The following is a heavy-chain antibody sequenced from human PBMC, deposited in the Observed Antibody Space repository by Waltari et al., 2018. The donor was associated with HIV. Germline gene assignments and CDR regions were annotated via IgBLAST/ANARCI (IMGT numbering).Heavy chain of an antibody. Sequence: AASGFTFSSYWMSWVRQAPGKGLEWVANRKQDGSEKYYVDSVNGRFTISRDNADNSLYLQINSLRAEDTAVYYCARGGFYGSGSKVNWGQGTLVTVSS. CDR3: ARGGFYGSGSKVN. J-gene: IGHJ4*02. V-gene: IGHV3-7*04. CDR2: RKQDGSEK. CDR1: GFTFSSYW. D-gene: IGHD3-10*01.